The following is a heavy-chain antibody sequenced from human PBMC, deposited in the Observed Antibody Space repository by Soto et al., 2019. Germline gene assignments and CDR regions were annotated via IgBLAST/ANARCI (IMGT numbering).Heavy chain of an antibody. D-gene: IGHD6-19*01. Sequence: SETLSLTCTVSGGSISSSSYYWGWIRQPPGKGLEWIGSIYYSGSTYYNPSLKSRVTISVDTSKNQFSLKLSSVTAADTAVYYCARHYSYSVDGWLVHVGWFDPWGQGTLVTVSS. V-gene: IGHV4-39*01. CDR3: ARHYSYSVDGWLVHVGWFDP. CDR2: IYYSGST. CDR1: GGSISSSSYY. J-gene: IGHJ5*02.